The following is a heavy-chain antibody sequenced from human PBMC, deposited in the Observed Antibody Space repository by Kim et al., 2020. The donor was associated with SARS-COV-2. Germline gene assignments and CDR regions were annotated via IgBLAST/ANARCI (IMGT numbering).Heavy chain of an antibody. D-gene: IGHD4-17*01. CDR3: ARLSGLPRDYVSDKYYYYYYGMDV. CDR2: IDPSDSYT. CDR1: GYSFTSYW. V-gene: IGHV5-10-1*01. Sequence: GESLKISCKGSGYSFTSYWISWVRQMPGKGLEWMGRIDPSDSYTNYSPSFQGHVTISADKSISTAYLQWSSLKASDTAMYYCARLSGLPRDYVSDKYYYYYYGMDVWGQGTTVTVSS. J-gene: IGHJ6*02.